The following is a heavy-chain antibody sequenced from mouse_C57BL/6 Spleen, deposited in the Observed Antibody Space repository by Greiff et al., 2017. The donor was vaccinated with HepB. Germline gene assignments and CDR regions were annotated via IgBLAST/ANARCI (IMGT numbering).Heavy chain of an antibody. J-gene: IGHJ1*03. V-gene: IGHV1-26*01. CDR2: INPNNGGT. CDR1: GYTFTDYY. D-gene: IGHD2-12*01. Sequence: VQLQQSGPELVKPGASVKISCKASGYTFTDYYMNWVKQSHGKSLEWIGDINPNNGGTSYNQKFKGKATLTVDKSSSTAYMELRSLISEDSAVYYCAREELRRDWYFDVWGTGTTVTVSS. CDR3: AREELRRDWYFDV.